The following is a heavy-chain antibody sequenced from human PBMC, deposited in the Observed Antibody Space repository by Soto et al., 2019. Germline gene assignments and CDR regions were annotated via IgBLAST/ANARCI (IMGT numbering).Heavy chain of an antibody. J-gene: IGHJ5*02. CDR2: IYYSGNT. Sequence: SETLSLTCTVSGAPISRSYYYWGWLRQPPGKGLEWIGDIYYSGNTFYNSSLKSRASISVDTSKNQISLKLSSVTAADTAVYYCAKKTTVLNWFDPWGQGALVTVSS. V-gene: IGHV4-39*01. D-gene: IGHD4-17*01. CDR3: AKKTTVLNWFDP. CDR1: GAPISRSYYY.